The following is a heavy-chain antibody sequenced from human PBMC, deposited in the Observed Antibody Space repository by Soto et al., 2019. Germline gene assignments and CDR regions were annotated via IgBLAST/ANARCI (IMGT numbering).Heavy chain of an antibody. D-gene: IGHD2-2*01. CDR1: GGSISSSSYY. J-gene: IGHJ5*02. V-gene: IGHV4-39*01. Sequence: SETLSLTCTVSGGSISSSSYYWGWIRQPPGKGLEWIGSIYYSGSTYYNPSLKSRVTISVDTSKNQFSLKLSSVTAADTAVYYCARGSRDIVVVPAAYNWFDPWGQGTLVTVSS. CDR2: IYYSGST. CDR3: ARGSRDIVVVPAAYNWFDP.